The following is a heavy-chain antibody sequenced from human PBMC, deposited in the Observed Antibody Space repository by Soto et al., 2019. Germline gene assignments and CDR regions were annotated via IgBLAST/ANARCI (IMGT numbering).Heavy chain of an antibody. J-gene: IGHJ4*02. Sequence: EVQVVESGGASVQPGGSLRLSCAASGFTFTSYWIHWVRQAPGKGLLWMSRIKGDETTSSYADSVKGRFTIPRDNAKNTVYLQMNSLRAEDTAVYYCARGAFGSYYVDYWGQGTLVTVSS. CDR3: ARGAFGSYYVDY. D-gene: IGHD3-10*01. CDR1: GFTFTSYW. CDR2: IKGDETTS. V-gene: IGHV3-74*01.